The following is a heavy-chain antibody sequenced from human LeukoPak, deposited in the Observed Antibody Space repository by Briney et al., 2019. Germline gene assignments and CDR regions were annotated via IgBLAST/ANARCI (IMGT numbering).Heavy chain of an antibody. CDR3: ARDVEGSAVAGTGY. J-gene: IGHJ4*02. CDR1: GYSISSGYY. V-gene: IGHV4-38-2*02. D-gene: IGHD6-19*01. Sequence: SETLSLTCTVSGYSISSGYYWGWIRQPPGKGLEWIGSIYHSGSTYYNPSPKSRVTISVDTSKNQFSLKLSSVTAADTAVYYCARDVEGSAVAGTGYWGQGTLVTVSS. CDR2: IYHSGST.